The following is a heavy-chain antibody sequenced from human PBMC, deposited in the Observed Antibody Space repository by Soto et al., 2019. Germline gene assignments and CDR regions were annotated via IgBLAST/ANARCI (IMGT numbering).Heavy chain of an antibody. V-gene: IGHV3-11*01. D-gene: IGHD6-19*01. CDR3: ARDSSGWYGDYYYGMDV. Sequence: GGSLRLSCAASGFTFSEYYMSWIRQAPGKGLEWVSYISSSGSTIYYADSVKGRFTISRDNAKNSLYLQMNSLRAEDTAVYYCARDSSGWYGDYYYGMDVWGQGTTVTVSS. CDR1: GFTFSEYY. CDR2: ISSSGSTI. J-gene: IGHJ6*02.